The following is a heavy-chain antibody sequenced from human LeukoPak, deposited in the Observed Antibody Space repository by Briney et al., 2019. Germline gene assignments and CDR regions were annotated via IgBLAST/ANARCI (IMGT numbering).Heavy chain of an antibody. Sequence: SETLSLTCAVSGYSISSGYYWGWIRQPPGRGLEWIGIIYHSGSTYYNPSLKSRVTISVDTSKNQFSLKLSSVTAADTAVYYYARGSGRMDIVVVPAATNWFDPWGQGTLVTVSS. CDR1: GYSISSGYY. CDR3: ARGSGRMDIVVVPAATNWFDP. V-gene: IGHV4-38-2*01. J-gene: IGHJ5*02. D-gene: IGHD2-2*03. CDR2: IYHSGST.